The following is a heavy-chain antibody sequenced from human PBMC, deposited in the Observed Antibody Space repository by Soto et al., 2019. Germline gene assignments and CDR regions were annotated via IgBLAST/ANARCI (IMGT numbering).Heavy chain of an antibody. D-gene: IGHD4-4*01. CDR3: ARHMLPLPTVPTKGAYYYYYYMDV. CDR1: GYSFTSYW. J-gene: IGHJ6*03. V-gene: IGHV5-51*01. CDR2: IYPGDSDT. Sequence: PGESLKISCKGSGYSFTSYWIGWVRQMPGKGLEWMGIIYPGDSDTRYSPSFQGQVSISADKSISTAYLQWSSLKASDTAMYYCARHMLPLPTVPTKGAYYYYYYMDVWGKGTTVTVSS.